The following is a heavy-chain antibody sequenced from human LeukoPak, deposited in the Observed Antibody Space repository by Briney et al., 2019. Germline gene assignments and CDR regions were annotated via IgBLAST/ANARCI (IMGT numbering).Heavy chain of an antibody. Sequence: PSETLSLTCTVSGGSISSYYWSWIRQPAGKGLEWIGHIHTSGSTNYNPSLKSRVTMSVDTSKNHFSLKLSSVTAADTAVYYCASSLYYYMDVWGKGTTVTVSS. V-gene: IGHV4-4*07. CDR1: GGSISSYY. CDR2: IHTSGST. J-gene: IGHJ6*03. CDR3: ASSLYYYMDV.